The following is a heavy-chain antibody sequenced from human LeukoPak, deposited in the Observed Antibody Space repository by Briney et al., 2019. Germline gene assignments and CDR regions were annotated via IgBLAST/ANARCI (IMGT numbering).Heavy chain of an antibody. Sequence: KPSETLSLICTVSGGSINSYYWSWIRQPPGKELEWIGYIYYSGSTNYNPSLKSRVTISVDTSKNQFSLILNSVTAADTAVYYCARYSNAYAGAWWFDHWGQGTLVTVSS. CDR2: IYYSGST. D-gene: IGHD2-21*01. V-gene: IGHV4-59*13. J-gene: IGHJ5*02. CDR1: GGSINSYY. CDR3: ARYSNAYAGAWWFDH.